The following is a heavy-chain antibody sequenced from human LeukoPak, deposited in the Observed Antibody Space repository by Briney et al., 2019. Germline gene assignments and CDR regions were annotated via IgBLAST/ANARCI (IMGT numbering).Heavy chain of an antibody. CDR2: INHSGST. CDR1: GGSFSGYY. CDR3: ARVTYYYASGSYYFDY. J-gene: IGHJ4*02. Sequence: SETLSLTCAVYGGSFSGYYWSWIRQPPGKGLEWIGEINHSGSTNYNPSLKSRVTISVDTSKSQFSLKLSSVTAADTAVYYCARVTYYYASGSYYFDYWGQGTLVTVSS. D-gene: IGHD3-10*01. V-gene: IGHV4-34*01.